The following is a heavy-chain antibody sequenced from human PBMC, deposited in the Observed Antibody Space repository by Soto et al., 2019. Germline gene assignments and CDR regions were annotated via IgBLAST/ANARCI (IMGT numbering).Heavy chain of an antibody. CDR1: GFTFSDAW. D-gene: IGHD2-15*01. CDR2: IKSKAGGGAI. V-gene: IGHV3-15*07. Sequence: EVQLVESGGGLVKPGGSLRLSCAASGFTFSDAWMNWVRQAPGKGLEWVGRIKSKAGGGAIDYAAPVKGRLTISRDDSKDTLYLQINSLKAEDAAVYYWTTDRNSGGVVVAFHFWGQGTMITVSS. CDR3: TTDRNSGGVVVAFHF. J-gene: IGHJ3*01.